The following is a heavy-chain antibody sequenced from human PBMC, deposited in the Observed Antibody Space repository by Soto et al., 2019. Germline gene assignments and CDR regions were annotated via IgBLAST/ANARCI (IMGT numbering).Heavy chain of an antibody. CDR2: IDPSDSYT. V-gene: IGHV5-10-1*01. D-gene: IGHD1-1*01. Sequence: PGESLKISCKGSGYNFANYWIGWVRQMPGKGLEWMGRIDPSDSYTNYSPSFQGHVTISADKSISTAYLQWSSLKASDTAMYYCARQTNWNDASGGYWGQGTLVTVSS. CDR1: GYNFANYW. CDR3: ARQTNWNDASGGY. J-gene: IGHJ4*02.